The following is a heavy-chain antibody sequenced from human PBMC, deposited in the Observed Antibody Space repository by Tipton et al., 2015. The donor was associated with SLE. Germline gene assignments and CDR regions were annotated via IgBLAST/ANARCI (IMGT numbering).Heavy chain of an antibody. V-gene: IGHV4-34*01. J-gene: IGHJ4*02. CDR1: GFTFSSYG. Sequence: LRLSCAASGFTFSSYGMHWVRQAPGKGLEWIGEINHSGSTNYNPSLKSRVTISVDTSKNQFSLKLSSVTAADTAVYYCARGGSVIYYDSSGYPDYWGQGTLVTVSS. CDR3: ARGGSVIYYDSSGYPDY. D-gene: IGHD3-22*01. CDR2: INHSGST.